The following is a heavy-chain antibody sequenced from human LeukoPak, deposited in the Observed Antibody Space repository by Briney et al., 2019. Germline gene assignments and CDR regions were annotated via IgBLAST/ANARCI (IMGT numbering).Heavy chain of an antibody. D-gene: IGHD1-14*01. CDR3: ASGITGTTADY. J-gene: IGHJ4*02. V-gene: IGHV3-33*01. CDR2: IWFDGRNK. Sequence: PGGSLRLSCAASGFTFSTYNMHWVRQAPGKALEWVAVIWFDGRNKYYADSVKGRFTISRDNSKNTLYLQMNSLRAEDTAVYYCASGITGTTADYWGQGTLVTVSS. CDR1: GFTFSTYN.